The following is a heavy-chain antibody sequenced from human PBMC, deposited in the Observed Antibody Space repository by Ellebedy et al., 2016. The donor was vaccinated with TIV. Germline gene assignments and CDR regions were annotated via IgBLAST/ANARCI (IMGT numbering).Heavy chain of an antibody. CDR2: ISTYNGYT. CDR1: GYTFTSHG. CDR3: GIAEAGKYYGMDV. V-gene: IGHV1-18*04. D-gene: IGHD6-13*01. Sequence: AASVKVSCKASGYTFTSHGITWVRQAPGQGLEWMGWISTYNGYTNYAQMLQGRLTMTTATSTRTAYMGLRGLGSDDTAVYYCGIAEAGKYYGMDVWGQGTTVTVSS. J-gene: IGHJ6*02.